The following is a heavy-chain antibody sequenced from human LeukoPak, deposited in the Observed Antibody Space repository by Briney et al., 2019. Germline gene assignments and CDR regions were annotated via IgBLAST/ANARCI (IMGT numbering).Heavy chain of an antibody. Sequence: GGSLRLSCAASGFTFSRNYMSWVRQARGKGLELVSVIYSGGSKYYADSVKGRFTISRDNSKNTLYLQMNSLRAEDTAVYYCARGTKYYYYGMDVWGQGTTVTVSS. CDR2: IYSGGSK. CDR3: ARGTKYYYYGMDV. CDR1: GFTFSRNY. J-gene: IGHJ6*02. V-gene: IGHV3-53*01.